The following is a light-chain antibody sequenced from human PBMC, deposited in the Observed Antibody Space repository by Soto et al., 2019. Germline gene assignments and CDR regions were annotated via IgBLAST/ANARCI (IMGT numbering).Light chain of an antibody. J-gene: IGKJ1*01. V-gene: IGKV4-1*01. CDR2: WAS. CDR3: QQYDSSQWT. Sequence: NVMRQSPDSLAEIPGDGATITSKSSQSILYRSNNMNYLAGYQQKPGQTPKLLISWASTRESGVPDRFSGSGSGTDFTLTFSSLQAEDGAVYSCQQYDSSQWTFGQGTKVDIK. CDR1: QSILYRSNNMNY.